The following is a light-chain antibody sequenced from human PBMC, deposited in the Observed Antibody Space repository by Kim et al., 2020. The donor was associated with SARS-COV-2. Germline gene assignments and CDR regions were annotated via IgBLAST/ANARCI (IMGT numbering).Light chain of an antibody. CDR3: QHRQT. J-gene: IGKJ1*01. Sequence: PSPLPASVGDRVTITCRATQYVTRGLAWYQQKPGRAPKLLIYDASTLDRGVPSRFRGSGSGTEFTLTINSLQPDDFASYYCQHRQTFGQGTKVDIK. CDR2: DAS. V-gene: IGKV1-5*01. CDR1: QYVTRG.